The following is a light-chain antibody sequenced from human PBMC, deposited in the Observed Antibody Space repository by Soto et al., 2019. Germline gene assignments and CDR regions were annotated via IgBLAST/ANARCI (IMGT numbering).Light chain of an antibody. CDR1: QSISSY. CDR2: DSS. V-gene: IGKV3-11*01. J-gene: IGKJ4*01. CDR3: QQRSVSLS. Sequence: DIVLSQARAAVYLSTGGRATLYYRASQSISSYLAWYQQKPGHSPRLLIYDSSNRATGIPARFSGSGSGTDFPLTISGLGPDDFAVYYCQQRSVSLSFGGGTKVDIK.